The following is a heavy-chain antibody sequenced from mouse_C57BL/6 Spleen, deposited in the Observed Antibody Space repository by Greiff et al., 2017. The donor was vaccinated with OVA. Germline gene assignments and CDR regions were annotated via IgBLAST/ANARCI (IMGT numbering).Heavy chain of an antibody. V-gene: IGHV5-17*01. CDR1: GFTFSDYG. J-gene: IGHJ2*01. CDR2: ISSGSSTI. D-gene: IGHD2-3*01. CDR3: ARDGNYFDY. Sequence: EVNLVESGGGLVKPGGSLKLSCAASGFTFSDYGMHWVCQAPEKGLEWVAYISSGSSTIYYKDTVKGQYTISRDKAKNTVFMQMTSLRSEDTAMYYCARDGNYFDYWGQGTTLTVSS.